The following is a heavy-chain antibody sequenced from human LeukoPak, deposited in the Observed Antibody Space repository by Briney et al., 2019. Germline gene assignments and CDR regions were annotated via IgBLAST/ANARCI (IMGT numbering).Heavy chain of an antibody. D-gene: IGHD2-21*02. CDR2: IIPIFGTA. CDR1: GGTFSSYA. J-gene: IGHJ3*02. V-gene: IGHV1-69*06. CDR3: ARDVTATASDAFDI. Sequence: GASVKVSCKASGGTFSSYAISWVRQAPGQGLEWMGGIIPIFGTANYAQKFQGRVTITADKSTSTAYMELSSLRSEDTAVYYCARDVTATASDAFDIWGQGTMVTVSS.